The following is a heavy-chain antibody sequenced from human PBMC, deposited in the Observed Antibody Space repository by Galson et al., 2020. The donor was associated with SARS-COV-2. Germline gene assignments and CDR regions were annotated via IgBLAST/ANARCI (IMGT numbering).Heavy chain of an antibody. CDR1: GGSISSGGYY. V-gene: IGHV4-31*03. D-gene: IGHD2-15*01. CDR3: ARDCSGGSCTGGGMDV. Sequence: SETLSLTCTVSGGSISSGGYYWSWIRQHPGKGLEWIGYIYYSGSTYYNPSLKSRVTISVDTSKNQFSLKLSSVTAADTAVYYCARDCSGGSCTGGGMDVWGQGTTVTVSS. J-gene: IGHJ6*02. CDR2: IYYSGST.